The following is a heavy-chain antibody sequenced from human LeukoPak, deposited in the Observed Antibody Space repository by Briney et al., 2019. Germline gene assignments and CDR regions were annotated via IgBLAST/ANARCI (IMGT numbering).Heavy chain of an antibody. V-gene: IGHV1-8*03. D-gene: IGHD6-13*01. CDR2: MNPNSGNT. CDR1: GYTFTSYG. J-gene: IGHJ4*02. Sequence: GASVKVSCKASGYTFTSYGINWVRQATGQGLEWMGWMNPNSGNTGYAQKFQGRVTITRNTSISTAYMELSSLRSEDTAVYYCARGLRRSSSWYYWGQGTLVTVSS. CDR3: ARGLRRSSSWYY.